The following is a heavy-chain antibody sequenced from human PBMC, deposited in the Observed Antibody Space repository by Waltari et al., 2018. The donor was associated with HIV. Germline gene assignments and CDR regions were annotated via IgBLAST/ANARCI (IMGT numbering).Heavy chain of an antibody. CDR1: GLTVRRHY. CDR3: ARGRNGSRDAFDI. CDR2: IYSGGST. D-gene: IGHD2-15*01. J-gene: IGHJ3*02. Sequence: EVQLVESGGGLVQPGGSLILSCAASGLTVRRHYMTLVLQAPGKGLEWVSVIYSGGSTYYADSVKGRFTISRDNSKNTLYLQMNSLRAEDTAVYYCARGRNGSRDAFDIWGQGTMVTVSS. V-gene: IGHV3-66*01.